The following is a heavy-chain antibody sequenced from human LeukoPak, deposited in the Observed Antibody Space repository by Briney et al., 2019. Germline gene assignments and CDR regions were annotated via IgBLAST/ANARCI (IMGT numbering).Heavy chain of an antibody. J-gene: IGHJ5*02. Sequence: GGSLRLSCAASGFTFSSYAMSWVRQAPGKGLEWVSAISGSGGSTYYADSVKGRFTISRDNAKNSLYLQMNSLRAEDTAVYYCARSPTAAISNWFDPWGQGTLVTVSS. CDR1: GFTFSSYA. CDR2: ISGSGGST. CDR3: ARSPTAAISNWFDP. V-gene: IGHV3-23*01. D-gene: IGHD2-2*02.